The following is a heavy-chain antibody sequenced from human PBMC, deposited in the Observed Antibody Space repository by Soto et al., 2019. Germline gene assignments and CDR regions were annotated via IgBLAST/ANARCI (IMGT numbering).Heavy chain of an antibody. CDR1: GFTFSSYA. D-gene: IGHD2-15*01. J-gene: IGHJ3*01. Sequence: QVQLVESGGGVVQSGRSLRLSCAASGFTFSSYAEHWVRQAPGKGLEWVAVISYDGTNTYYTESVKGRFTISRDNAKNTMYLQMNSLRAEDTAVYYCARDADMVVVTPGTGGGSLDNWGQGTMVTVSA. V-gene: IGHV3-30*04. CDR2: ISYDGTNT. CDR3: ARDADMVVVTPGTGGGSLDN.